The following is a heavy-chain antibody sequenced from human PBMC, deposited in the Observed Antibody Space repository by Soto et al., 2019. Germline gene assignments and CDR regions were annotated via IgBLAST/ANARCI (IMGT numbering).Heavy chain of an antibody. D-gene: IGHD4-17*01. J-gene: IGHJ4*02. Sequence: GGSLRLSCEVSGFRFDDYGMHWVRQAPGKGLEWIAGISRDSRSISYGASMKGRFTISRDNAKNSLYLQLNSLRADDTVFYYCVKDALTTVAYYFDYWGQGALVTVSS. CDR2: ISRDSRSI. CDR1: GFRFDDYG. V-gene: IGHV3-9*01. CDR3: VKDALTTVAYYFDY.